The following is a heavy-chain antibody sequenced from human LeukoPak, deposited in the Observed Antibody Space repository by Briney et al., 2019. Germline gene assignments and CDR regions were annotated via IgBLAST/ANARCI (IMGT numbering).Heavy chain of an antibody. D-gene: IGHD2-2*01. Sequence: ASVKVSYKASGYTFTGYYMHWVRRAPGQGLEWMGWINPNSGGTNYAQKFQGWVTMTRDTSISTAYMELSRLRSDDTAVYYCARGSHAEYFDYWGQGTLVTVSS. CDR1: GYTFTGYY. CDR3: ARGSHAEYFDY. CDR2: INPNSGGT. V-gene: IGHV1-2*04. J-gene: IGHJ4*02.